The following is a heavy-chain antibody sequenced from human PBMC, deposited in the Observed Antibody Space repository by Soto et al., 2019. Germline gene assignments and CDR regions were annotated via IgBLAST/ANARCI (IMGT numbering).Heavy chain of an antibody. Sequence: SVKVSCKASGYTFTNYDITWVRQATVQGLEWMGWMNPDSENTGSPQKFQGRVTMTVNTSINTAYMELTSLRSEDTAVYYCTRAQFEFGSYFGLDVWGQGTTVTVSS. D-gene: IGHD3-10*01. J-gene: IGHJ6*02. CDR1: GYTFTNYD. V-gene: IGHV1-8*01. CDR3: TRAQFEFGSYFGLDV. CDR2: MNPDSENT.